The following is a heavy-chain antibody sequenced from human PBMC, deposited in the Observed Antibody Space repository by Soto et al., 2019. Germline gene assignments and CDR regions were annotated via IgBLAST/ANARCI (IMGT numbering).Heavy chain of an antibody. D-gene: IGHD6-6*01. CDR3: ARHPGRIAARLYYYYGMDV. CDR2: IDPSDSYT. Sequence: PGESLKRSCKGSGYSFTSYWISWVRQMPGKGLEWMGRIDPSDSYTNYSPSFQGHVTISADKSISTAYLQWSSLKASDTAMYYCARHPGRIAARLYYYYGMDVWGQGTTVTVSS. V-gene: IGHV5-10-1*01. CDR1: GYSFTSYW. J-gene: IGHJ6*02.